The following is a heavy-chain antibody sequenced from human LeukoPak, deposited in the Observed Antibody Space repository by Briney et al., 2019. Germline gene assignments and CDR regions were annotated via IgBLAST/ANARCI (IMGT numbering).Heavy chain of an antibody. CDR2: ISYDGSNK. CDR3: ARDRLGDRIAAAGTLDY. J-gene: IGHJ4*02. V-gene: IGHV3-30-3*01. Sequence: GGSLRLSCAASGFTFSSYAMHWVRQAPGKGLEWVAVISYDGSNKYYADSVKGRFTISRDNSKNTLYLQMNSLRAEDTAVYYCARDRLGDRIAAAGTLDYWGQGTLVTVSS. D-gene: IGHD6-13*01. CDR1: GFTFSSYA.